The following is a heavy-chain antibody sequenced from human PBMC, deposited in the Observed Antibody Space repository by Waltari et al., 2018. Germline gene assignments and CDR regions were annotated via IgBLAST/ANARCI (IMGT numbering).Heavy chain of an antibody. J-gene: IGHJ4*02. CDR2: IYYSGST. V-gene: IGHV4-59*08. CDR3: ARHGDSGSGYYYAADY. Sequence: QVQLQESGPGLVKPSETLSLTCTVPGGSISSYYWSWLRQPPGKGLEWIGYIYYSGSTNYNPSLKSRVTISVDTSKNQFSLKLSSVTAADTAVYYCARHGDSGSGYYYAADYWGQGTLVTVSS. CDR1: GGSISSYY. D-gene: IGHD3-22*01.